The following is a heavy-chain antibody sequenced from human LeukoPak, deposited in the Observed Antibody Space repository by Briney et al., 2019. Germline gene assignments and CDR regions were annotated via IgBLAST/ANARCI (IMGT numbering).Heavy chain of an antibody. J-gene: IGHJ4*02. CDR3: ARGSYFDY. CDR2: VYYTGSA. CDR1: GDSITSSLYY. V-gene: IGHV4-39*07. Sequence: SETLSLTCTVSGDSITSSLYYWGWIRQPPGKGLEWIGSVYYTGSAYYNPSLKSRVVLSADTSKNQFSLQLNSVTPEDTAVYYCARGSYFDYWAQGTLVTVSS.